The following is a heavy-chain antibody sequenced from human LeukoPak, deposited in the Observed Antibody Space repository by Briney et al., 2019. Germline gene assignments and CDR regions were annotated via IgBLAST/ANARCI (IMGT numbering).Heavy chain of an antibody. Sequence: GGSLRLSCAASGFTFSSYGMHWVRQAPGKGLEWVAVIWYDGSNKYYADSVKGRFTISRDNPKNTLYLQMNSLRAEDTAVYYCAKDYPVPAVWGKGTTVTVSS. CDR1: GFTFSSYG. CDR3: AKDYPVPAV. CDR2: IWYDGSNK. V-gene: IGHV3-33*06. J-gene: IGHJ6*04. D-gene: IGHD2-2*01.